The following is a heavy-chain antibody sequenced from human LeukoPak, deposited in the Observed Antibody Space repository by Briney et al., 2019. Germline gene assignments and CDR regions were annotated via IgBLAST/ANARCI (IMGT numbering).Heavy chain of an antibody. CDR1: GYTFTGYY. CDR2: MNPNSGNT. Sequence: ASVKVSCKASGYTFTGYYMHWVRQAPGQGLEWMGWMNPNSGNTGYAQKFQGRVTITRNTSISTAYMELSSLRSEDTAVYYCARGPGLTWWYDFWSGYYQSNFDYWGQGTLVTVSS. V-gene: IGHV1-8*03. CDR3: ARGPGLTWWYDFWSGYYQSNFDY. D-gene: IGHD3-3*01. J-gene: IGHJ4*02.